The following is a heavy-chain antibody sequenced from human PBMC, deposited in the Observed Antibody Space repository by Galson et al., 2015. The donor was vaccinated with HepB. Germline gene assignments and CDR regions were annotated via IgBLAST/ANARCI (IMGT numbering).Heavy chain of an antibody. D-gene: IGHD1-26*01. CDR1: GYTFTSYY. Sequence: SVKVSCKASGYTFTSYYMHWVRQAPGQGLEWMGIINPSGGSTSYAQKFQGRVTMTRDTSTSTVYMELSSLRSEDTAVYYCAREIIIVGATRDVFDYWGQGTLVTVSS. J-gene: IGHJ4*02. V-gene: IGHV1-46*03. CDR2: INPSGGST. CDR3: AREIIIVGATRDVFDY.